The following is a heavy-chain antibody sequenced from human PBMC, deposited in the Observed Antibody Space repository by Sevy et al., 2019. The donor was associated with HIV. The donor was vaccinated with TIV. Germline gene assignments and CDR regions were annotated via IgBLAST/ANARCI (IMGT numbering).Heavy chain of an antibody. J-gene: IGHJ4*02. CDR3: VRDSWLRPSISPYYFDF. Sequence: GGSLRLSCTASGFTLRDHWMTWVRQAPGQGLQWVANIKQDGSEKYYVDSVKGRFTISRDNAKKSLYLQMDSLRAEDTAVYYCVRDSWLRPSISPYYFDFWGQGTLVTVSS. D-gene: IGHD5-12*01. CDR2: IKQDGSEK. V-gene: IGHV3-7*03. CDR1: GFTLRDHW.